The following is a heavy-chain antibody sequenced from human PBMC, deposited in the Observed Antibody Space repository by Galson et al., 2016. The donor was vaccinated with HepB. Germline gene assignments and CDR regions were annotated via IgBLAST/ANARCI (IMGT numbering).Heavy chain of an antibody. Sequence: ETLSLTCAVSGGSISSSNWWNWVRQPPGKGLEWIGEIYHSGTTNYNPSLEGRVTISVDKSKNQFSLNLSSVTAADTAVYYCARDNVETLGFRGLANWFDPWGQGTLVTVSS. CDR2: IYHSGTT. V-gene: IGHV4-4*02. CDR3: ARDNVETLGFRGLANWFDP. J-gene: IGHJ5*02. CDR1: GGSISSSNW. D-gene: IGHD3/OR15-3a*01.